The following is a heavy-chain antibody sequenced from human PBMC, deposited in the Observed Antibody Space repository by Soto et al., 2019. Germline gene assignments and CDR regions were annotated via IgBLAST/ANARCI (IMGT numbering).Heavy chain of an antibody. CDR2: IYHTGST. D-gene: IGHD3-10*01. J-gene: IGHJ5*02. CDR3: ASLWFGELLYSNEYNWFDP. CDR1: GGSMSRGDYY. Sequence: TLSLTCTVSGGSMSRGDYYWSWIRQPPGKGLEWIGFIYHTGSTYYSPSLKSRVAISVDTSKNQFSLKLSSVTAADTAVYYCASLWFGELLYSNEYNWFDPWGQGTLVTVSS. V-gene: IGHV4-30-4*01.